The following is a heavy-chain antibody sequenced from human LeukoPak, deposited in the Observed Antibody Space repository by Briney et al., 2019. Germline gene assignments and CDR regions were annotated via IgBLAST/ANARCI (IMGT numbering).Heavy chain of an antibody. CDR3: ALDYGGNSYFGY. Sequence: SETLSLTCTVSGGSISSYYWSWIRQPPGKGLEWIGYIYTSGSTNYNPSLKSRVTISVDTSKNQFSLKLSSVTAADTAVYYCALDYGGNSYFGYWGQGTLVTVSS. D-gene: IGHD4-23*01. J-gene: IGHJ4*02. CDR1: GGSISSYY. CDR2: IYTSGST. V-gene: IGHV4-4*09.